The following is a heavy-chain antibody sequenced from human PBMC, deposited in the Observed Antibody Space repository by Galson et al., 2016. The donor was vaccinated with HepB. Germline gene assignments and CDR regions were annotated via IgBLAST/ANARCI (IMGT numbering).Heavy chain of an antibody. CDR2: IGSSPGTV. CDR1: GFTFTSYS. J-gene: IGHJ4*02. CDR3: ARDPLGYSYALVRYFDY. V-gene: IGHV3-48*02. D-gene: IGHD5-18*01. Sequence: SLRLSCAASGFTFTSYSMNWVRQVPGKGLEWVSYIGSSPGTVYYADSVKGRFTISRDKAKNSLNLQMNSLRDEDTAVYYCARDPLGYSYALVRYFDYWGQGTLVTVSS.